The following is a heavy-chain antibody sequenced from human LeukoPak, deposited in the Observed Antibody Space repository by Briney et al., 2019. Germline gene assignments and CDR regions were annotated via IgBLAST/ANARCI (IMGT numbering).Heavy chain of an antibody. CDR2: ISSSSSYI. CDR3: ARDYYDSSGYYYY. D-gene: IGHD3-22*01. V-gene: IGHV3-21*01. Sequence: GGSLRLSCAASGFTFSSYSMNWVRQAPGKGMEWVSSISSSSSYIYYADSVKGRFTISRDNAKNSLYLQMNSLRAEDTAVYYCARDYYDSSGYYYYWGQGTLVTVSS. CDR1: GFTFSSYS. J-gene: IGHJ4*02.